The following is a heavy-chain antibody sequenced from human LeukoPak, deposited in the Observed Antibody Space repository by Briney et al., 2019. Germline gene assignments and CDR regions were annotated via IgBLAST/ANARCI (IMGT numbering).Heavy chain of an antibody. CDR3: AREIGYCSGGSCYPGYFQH. Sequence: SETLSLTCAVYGGSFSGYYWSWIRQPPGKGLEWIGEINHSGSTNYNPSLKSRVTISVDTSKNQFSLKLSSVTAADTAVYYCAREIGYCSGGSCYPGYFQHWGQGTLVTVSS. D-gene: IGHD2-15*01. V-gene: IGHV4-34*01. CDR2: INHSGST. J-gene: IGHJ1*01. CDR1: GGSFSGYY.